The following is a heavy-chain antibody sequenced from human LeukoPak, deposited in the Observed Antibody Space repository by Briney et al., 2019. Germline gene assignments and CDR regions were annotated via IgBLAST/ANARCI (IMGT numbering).Heavy chain of an antibody. D-gene: IGHD3-22*01. Sequence: GGSLRLSCAVSGITLSNYGMSWIRQAPGKGLEWVAGISGSGGTTNYADSVKGRFTISRDNPKNTLYLQMNSLRAEDTAVYFCAKRGVVIRVILVGFHKEAYYFDSWGQGALVTVSS. CDR3: AKRGVVIRVILVGFHKEAYYFDS. CDR2: ISGSGGTT. J-gene: IGHJ4*02. V-gene: IGHV3-23*01. CDR1: GITLSNYG.